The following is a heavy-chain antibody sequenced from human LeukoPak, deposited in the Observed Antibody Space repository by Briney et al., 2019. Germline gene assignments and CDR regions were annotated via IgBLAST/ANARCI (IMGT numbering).Heavy chain of an antibody. J-gene: IGHJ4*02. D-gene: IGHD1-26*01. Sequence: SETLSLTCTVSGGSISSSSYYWGWIRQPPGKGLEWIGSIYYSGSTYYNPSLKSRVTISVDTSKNQFSLKLSSVTAADTAVYYCARRLIVVGARPYYFDYWGQGTLVTVSS. CDR1: GGSISSSSYY. CDR3: ARRLIVVGARPYYFDY. CDR2: IYYSGST. V-gene: IGHV4-39*01.